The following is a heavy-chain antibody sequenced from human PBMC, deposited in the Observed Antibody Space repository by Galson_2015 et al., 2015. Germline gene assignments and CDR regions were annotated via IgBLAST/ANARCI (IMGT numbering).Heavy chain of an antibody. D-gene: IGHD3-10*01. V-gene: IGHV3-30*18. CDR1: GFTFSSYG. CDR2: ISYDGSNK. CDR3: AKPVFHPHRYYYGMDV. J-gene: IGHJ6*02. Sequence: SLRLSCAASGFTFSSYGMHWVRQAPGKGLEWVAVISYDGSNKYYADSVKGRFTISRDNSKNTLYLQMNSLRAEDTAVYYCAKPVFHPHRYYYGMDVWGQGTTVTVSS.